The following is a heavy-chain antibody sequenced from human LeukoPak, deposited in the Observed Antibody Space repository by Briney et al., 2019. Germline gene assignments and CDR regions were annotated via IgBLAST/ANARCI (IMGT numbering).Heavy chain of an antibody. D-gene: IGHD3-9*01. V-gene: IGHV3-64*01. CDR3: GRDVDYDILTGYYTRFDY. Sequence: GGSLRLSCAASGFTFSSYAMHWVRPAPGKGLEYVSAISSNGGSIYNANSVKGRFTISRDNSNHTLYLQMDGLRAEDRAVCYCGRDVDYDILTGYYTRFDYWGQGTLVTVSS. CDR2: ISSNGGSI. CDR1: GFTFSSYA. J-gene: IGHJ4*02.